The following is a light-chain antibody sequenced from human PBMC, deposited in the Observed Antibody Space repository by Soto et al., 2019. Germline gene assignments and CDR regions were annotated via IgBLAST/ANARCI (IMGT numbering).Light chain of an antibody. CDR1: QSLVSSDGNTF. CDR3: MQGTHWPYT. CDR2: KVS. Sequence: DVVMTQSPLSLPVTLGRPASISCSSSQSLVSSDGNTFLNWFQQRPGQSPRRLIYKVSNRDSGVPDRFSGSESGTDFTLKISRVEAEDVGVYYCMQGTHWPYTFGQGTKLEIK. V-gene: IGKV2-30*01. J-gene: IGKJ2*01.